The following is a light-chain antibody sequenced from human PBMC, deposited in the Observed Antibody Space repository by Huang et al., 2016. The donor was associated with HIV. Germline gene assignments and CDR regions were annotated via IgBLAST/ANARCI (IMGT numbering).Light chain of an antibody. J-gene: IGKJ2*01. CDR3: QQSYSFPRT. CDR2: ATS. V-gene: IGKV1-39*01. CDR1: QSIGAY. Sequence: DIQMTQSPSSLYASVGDRVTITCRASQSIGAYLKWYQQRPGRAPRLLISATSDLQGGVPSRFSGSRSGTEFTLTITNLQFQDFATYYCQQSYSFPRTFGQGSNLGIK.